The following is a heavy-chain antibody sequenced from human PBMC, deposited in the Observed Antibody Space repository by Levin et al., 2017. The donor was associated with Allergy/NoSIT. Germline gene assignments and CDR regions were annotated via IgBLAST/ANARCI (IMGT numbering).Heavy chain of an antibody. J-gene: IGHJ6*03. V-gene: IGHV4-59*01. CDR1: GVSINSYY. CDR2: VYYTGRT. Sequence: RASETLSLTCTVSGVSINSYYWTWIRQAPGKGLQWIGYVYYTGRTNYSPSLQSRVTISVDTSKNQFSLRLTSVTAADTAVYYCVRDTYNGYDYGDLDGDHDYYYMDVWGKGTTVSVSS. D-gene: IGHD5-12*01. CDR3: VRDTYNGYDYGDLDGDHDYYYMDV.